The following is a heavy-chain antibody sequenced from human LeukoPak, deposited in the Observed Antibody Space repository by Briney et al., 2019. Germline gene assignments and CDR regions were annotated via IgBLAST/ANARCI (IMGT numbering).Heavy chain of an antibody. V-gene: IGHV1-18*04. J-gene: IGHJ4*02. CDR2: ISAYNGNT. Sequence: GESLKISCKGSGYSFTSYWISWVRQAPGQGLEWMGWISAYNGNTNYAQKLQGRVTMTTDTSTSTAYMELRSLRSDDTAVYYCAREESTKNSVLDYWGQGTRVTVSS. CDR1: GYSFTSYW. D-gene: IGHD2/OR15-2a*01. CDR3: AREESTKNSVLDY.